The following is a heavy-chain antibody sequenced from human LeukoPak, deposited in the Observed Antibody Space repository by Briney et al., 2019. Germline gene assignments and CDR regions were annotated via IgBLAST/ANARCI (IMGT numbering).Heavy chain of an antibody. CDR3: AKGRYSSGWVSYENWFDP. CDR2: ISGSGGST. CDR1: GFTFSSYA. V-gene: IGHV3-23*01. J-gene: IGHJ5*02. D-gene: IGHD6-19*01. Sequence: GGSLRLSCAASGFTFSSYAMSWVRQAPGKGLEWVSAISGSGGSTYYADSVKGRFTISRDNSKNTLYLQMNGLRAEDTAVYYCAKGRYSSGWVSYENWFDPWGQGTLVTVSS.